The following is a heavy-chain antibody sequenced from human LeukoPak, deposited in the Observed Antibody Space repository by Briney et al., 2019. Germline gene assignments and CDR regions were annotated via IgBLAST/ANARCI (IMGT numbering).Heavy chain of an antibody. CDR1: GFTFSSYS. V-gene: IGHV3-48*01. CDR2: ISRSSSAI. Sequence: GGSLRLSCAASGFTFSSYSMNWVRQDPGEGLEWVSYISRSSSAIYYADSVKGRFTISRDNAKNSLYLQMNSLRPEDTAVYYCARDLDSTPSDYWGQGTLVTVSS. J-gene: IGHJ4*02. CDR3: ARDLDSTPSDY. D-gene: IGHD2-2*01.